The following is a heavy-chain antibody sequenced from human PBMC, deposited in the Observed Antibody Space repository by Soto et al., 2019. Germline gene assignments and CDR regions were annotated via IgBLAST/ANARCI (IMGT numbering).Heavy chain of an antibody. CDR3: ATIDRDASSYFDY. CDR2: IVVGSGNT. D-gene: IGHD3-22*01. Sequence: SVKVSCKASGFTFTSSAVQWVRQARGQRLEWIGWIVVGSGNTNYAQKFQERVTITRDMSTSTAYMELSSLRSEDTAVYYCATIDRDASSYFDYWGQGTLVTVSS. V-gene: IGHV1-58*01. J-gene: IGHJ4*02. CDR1: GFTFTSSA.